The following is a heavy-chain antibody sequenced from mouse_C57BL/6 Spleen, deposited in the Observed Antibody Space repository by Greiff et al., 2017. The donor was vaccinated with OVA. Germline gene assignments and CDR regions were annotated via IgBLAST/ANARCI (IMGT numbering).Heavy chain of an antibody. D-gene: IGHD2-1*01. CDR2: INPNNGGT. V-gene: IGHV1-26*01. CDR3: ARRGNYAYFDY. J-gene: IGHJ2*01. CDR1: GYTFTDYY. Sequence: VQLQQSGPELVKPGASVKISCKASGYTFTDYYMNWVKQSHGKSLEWIGDINPNNGGTSYNQKFKGKATLTVDKSSSTAYMELRSLTSEDSAVYYCARRGNYAYFDYWGQGTTLTVSS.